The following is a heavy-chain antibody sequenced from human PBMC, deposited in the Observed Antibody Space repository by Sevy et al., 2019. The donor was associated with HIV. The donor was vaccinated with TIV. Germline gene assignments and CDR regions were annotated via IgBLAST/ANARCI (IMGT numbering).Heavy chain of an antibody. CDR2: LSFGCGKI. CDR1: GFDFSIYS. Sequence: GGSLRLSCAATGFDFSIYSMSWVRQAPGKGLEWVSTLSFGCGKINYADSVKGRFTISRDNSKSSVYLQMNNMRVEDTAVYYCAREGCTKPHDYWGQGTLVTVSS. CDR3: AREGCTKPHDY. D-gene: IGHD2-8*01. J-gene: IGHJ4*02. V-gene: IGHV3-23*01.